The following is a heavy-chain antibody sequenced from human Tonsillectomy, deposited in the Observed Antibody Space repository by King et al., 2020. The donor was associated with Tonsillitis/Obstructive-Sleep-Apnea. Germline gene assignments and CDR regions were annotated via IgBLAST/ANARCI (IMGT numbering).Heavy chain of an antibody. D-gene: IGHD2-15*01. CDR3: VKEQVVAVVYYYYYMDV. CDR2: ISSNGGSS. J-gene: IGHJ6*03. CDR1: GFTFSSYA. V-gene: IGHV3-64D*06. Sequence: VQLVESGGGLVQPGGSLRLSCSASGFTFSSYAMLWVRQAPGEGLEYVSAISSNGGSSYYADYVKGRLTISRDNSKNTLYLQMSSLRAEDTAVYYCVKEQVVAVVYYYYYMDVWGKGTTVTVSS.